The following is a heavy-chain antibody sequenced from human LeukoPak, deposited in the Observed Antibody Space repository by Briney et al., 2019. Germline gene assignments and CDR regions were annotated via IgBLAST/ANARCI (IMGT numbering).Heavy chain of an antibody. CDR2: INHSGST. V-gene: IGHV4-34*01. CDR1: GGSFSGYY. J-gene: IGHJ3*02. D-gene: IGHD2-15*01. Sequence: SETLSLTCAVYGGSFSGYYWSWIRQPPGKGLEWIGEINHSGSTNYNPSLKSRVTISVDTSRNQFSLKLSSVTAADTAVYYCASGRRRRYQDIVGVVATKKPFDSRGQGTMVTVSS. CDR3: ASGRRRRYQDIVGVVATKKPFDS.